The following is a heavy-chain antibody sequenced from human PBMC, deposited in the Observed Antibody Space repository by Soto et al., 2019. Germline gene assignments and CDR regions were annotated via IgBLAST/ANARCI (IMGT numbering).Heavy chain of an antibody. CDR1: GGSISSSSYY. Sequence: LSLTCTVSGGSISSSSYYWGWIRQPPGKGLEWIGSIYYSGSTYYNPSLKSRVTISVDTSKNQFSLKLSSVTAADTAVYYCARTTTYYYGSGSPRDFDYWGQGTLVTVSS. J-gene: IGHJ4*02. V-gene: IGHV4-39*01. CDR3: ARTTTYYYGSGSPRDFDY. D-gene: IGHD3-10*01. CDR2: IYYSGST.